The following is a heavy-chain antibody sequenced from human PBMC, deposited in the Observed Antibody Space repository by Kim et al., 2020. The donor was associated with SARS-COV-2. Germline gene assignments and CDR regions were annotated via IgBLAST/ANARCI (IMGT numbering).Heavy chain of an antibody. Sequence: ASSLKGRFTISRNNAKNALYLRMSRLSVESTALYYCGRRAYSSVWWYFDYWGQGTLVTVSS. CDR3: GRRAYSSVWWYFDY. J-gene: IGHJ4*02. D-gene: IGHD6-19*01. V-gene: IGHV3-74*01.